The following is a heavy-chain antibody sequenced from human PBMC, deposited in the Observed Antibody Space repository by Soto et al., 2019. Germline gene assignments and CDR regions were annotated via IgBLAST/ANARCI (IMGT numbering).Heavy chain of an antibody. Sequence: EVQLLESGGGLVQPGGSLRLSCAASGFTFSSYAMSWVRQAPGKGLEWVSAISGSGGSTYYADSVKGRLTISRDNSKNTLYLQMNSLRAEDTAVYYCAGEGVAVTTSHYYYGMDVWGQGTTVTVSS. V-gene: IGHV3-23*01. CDR2: ISGSGGST. CDR1: GFTFSSYA. CDR3: AGEGVAVTTSHYYYGMDV. J-gene: IGHJ6*02. D-gene: IGHD4-17*01.